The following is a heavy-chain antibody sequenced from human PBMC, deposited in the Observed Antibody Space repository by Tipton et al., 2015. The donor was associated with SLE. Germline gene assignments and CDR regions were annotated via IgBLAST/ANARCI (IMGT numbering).Heavy chain of an antibody. V-gene: IGHV4-59*01. D-gene: IGHD2-15*01. Sequence: TLSLTCTVSGGSIRSYYWTWIRQPPGKRLEWIAYIYHSGITNYNPSLQSRVTISVDRSKNQFSLKLTSVTAADTAVYYCVKSVVVVSPRDYYYYMDVWGKGTTVTVSS. CDR3: VKSVVVVSPRDYYYYMDV. CDR2: IYHSGIT. CDR1: GGSIRSYY. J-gene: IGHJ6*03.